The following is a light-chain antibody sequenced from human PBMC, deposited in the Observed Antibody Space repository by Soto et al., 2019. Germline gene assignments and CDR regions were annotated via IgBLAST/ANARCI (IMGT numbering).Light chain of an antibody. CDR2: DVN. CDR3: SSYAGNKNV. J-gene: IGLJ2*01. Sequence: QSALTQPPSASGSPGQSVTISCTGTSSDVGGYNYVSWYQHHPGKAPKLLIYDVNNRPSGVPDRFSGSKSGNTASLTVSGLQDEDEADYYCSSYAGNKNVFGGGTKLTVL. CDR1: SSDVGGYNY. V-gene: IGLV2-8*01.